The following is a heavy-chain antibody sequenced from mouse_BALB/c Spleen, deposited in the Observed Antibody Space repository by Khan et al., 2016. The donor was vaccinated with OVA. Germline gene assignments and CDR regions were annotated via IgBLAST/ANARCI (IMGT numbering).Heavy chain of an antibody. Sequence: QVQLQQSGAELVKAGASVKMSCKASGYTFTSYWMHWVKQRLGQGLEWFAETNPTNGRTYYNEKFKSKATLTVDKSSSTAYMLLSGPTFDDSAVYYCARIKKIVATCFDYWGQGTTLTVSS. CDR1: GYTFTSYW. D-gene: IGHD1-1*01. J-gene: IGHJ2*01. CDR3: ARIKKIVATCFDY. V-gene: IGHV1S81*02. CDR2: TNPTNGRT.